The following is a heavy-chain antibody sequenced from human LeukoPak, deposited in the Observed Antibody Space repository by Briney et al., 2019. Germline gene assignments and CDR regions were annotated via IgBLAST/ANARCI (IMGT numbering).Heavy chain of an antibody. D-gene: IGHD1-26*01. CDR1: GYTFTGYD. CDR3: TRGSHSGSSRDY. J-gene: IGHJ4*02. V-gene: IGHV1-8*01. Sequence: ASVRVSCKASGYTFTGYDINWVRQATGQGLEWMGWMNPYTGDTGYAQKFQGRVTMTRNTSIDTAYMELSGLRSEDTAVYYCTRGSHSGSSRDYWGQGTLVTVSS. CDR2: MNPYTGDT.